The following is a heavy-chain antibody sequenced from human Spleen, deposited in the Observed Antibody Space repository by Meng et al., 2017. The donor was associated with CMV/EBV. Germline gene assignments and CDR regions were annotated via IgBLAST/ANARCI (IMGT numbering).Heavy chain of an antibody. V-gene: IGHV3-30*02. J-gene: IGHJ6*02. Sequence: GESLKISCAASGFTFNNAWMSWVRQAPGKGLEWVAFMRYDGSNKYYADSVKGRFTISRDNSKNTLYLQMNSLRAEDTAVYYCAKETYSSSFFSGYYYGMDVWGQGTTVTVSS. CDR1: GFTFNNAW. CDR2: MRYDGSNK. CDR3: AKETYSSSFFSGYYYGMDV. D-gene: IGHD6-6*01.